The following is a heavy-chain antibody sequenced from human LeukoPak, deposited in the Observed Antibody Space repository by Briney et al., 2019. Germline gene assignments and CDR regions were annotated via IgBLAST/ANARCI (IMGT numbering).Heavy chain of an antibody. CDR1: GGTFSSYA. D-gene: IGHD2-15*01. CDR2: IIPIFGTA. Sequence: SVKVSCRASGGTFSSYAISWVRQAPGQGLEWMGGIIPIFGTANYAQKFQGRVTITADESTSTAYMELSSLRSEDTAVYYCARDPPGLSTPCFQHWGQGTLVTVSS. J-gene: IGHJ1*01. V-gene: IGHV1-69*13. CDR3: ARDPPGLSTPCFQH.